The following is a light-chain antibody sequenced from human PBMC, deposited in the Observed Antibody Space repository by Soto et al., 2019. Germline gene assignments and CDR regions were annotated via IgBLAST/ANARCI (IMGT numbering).Light chain of an antibody. V-gene: IGKV3-20*01. CDR2: GAS. CDR1: QSVSSSN. J-gene: IGKJ4*01. Sequence: EIVLTLSPGTLSLSPGESATLSCRASQSVSSSNLAWYQQKPGQAPRLLIYGASSRATGIPDRFSGSGSGTDFTLTISRLEPEDFAVYYCQQYGSSPKTFGGGTKVEIK. CDR3: QQYGSSPKT.